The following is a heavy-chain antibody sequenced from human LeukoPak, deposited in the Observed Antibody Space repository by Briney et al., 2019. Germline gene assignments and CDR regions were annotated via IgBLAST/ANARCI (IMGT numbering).Heavy chain of an antibody. CDR1: GGSISSYY. CDR3: ASSPAINYFHY. Sequence: KPSETLSLTCTVSGGSISSYYWSWIRQPPGKGLEWIGCIFYSGSTNYNPSLKSRVTISVDTSKNQFSLKLSSVTAADTAVYYCASSPAINYFHYWGQGSLVTVSS. D-gene: IGHD2-2*01. CDR2: IFYSGST. V-gene: IGHV4-59*08. J-gene: IGHJ4*02.